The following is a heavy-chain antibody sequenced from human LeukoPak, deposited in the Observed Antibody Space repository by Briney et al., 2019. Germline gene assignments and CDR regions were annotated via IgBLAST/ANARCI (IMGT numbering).Heavy chain of an antibody. V-gene: IGHV3-11*01. D-gene: IGHD3-22*01. CDR3: ARVYDSSGYYNDY. Sequence: KPGGSLRLSCAASGFTFSDYYMSWIRQAPGKGLEWVSYISSSGSTIYYADSVKGRFTISSDNAKNSLYLQMNSLRAEDTAVYYCARVYDSSGYYNDYWGQGTLVTVSS. CDR2: ISSSGSTI. CDR1: GFTFSDYY. J-gene: IGHJ4*02.